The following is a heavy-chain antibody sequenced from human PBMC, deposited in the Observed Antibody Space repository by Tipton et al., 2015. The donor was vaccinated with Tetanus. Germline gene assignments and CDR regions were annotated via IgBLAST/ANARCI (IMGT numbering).Heavy chain of an antibody. D-gene: IGHD2-21*01. CDR2: ISYSGST. J-gene: IGHJ6*02. Sequence: TLSLTCTVSGAPINRGGYLWTWVRQYPGRGLEWIGYISYSGSTNSNYSLKSRITISQDTSKNQFSLKLTSVTAADTAVYYCARLTGHSMDVVDYYYFGMDVWGQGTKVTVSS. CDR3: ARLTGHSMDVVDYYYFGMDV. V-gene: IGHV4-61*08. CDR1: GAPINRGGYL.